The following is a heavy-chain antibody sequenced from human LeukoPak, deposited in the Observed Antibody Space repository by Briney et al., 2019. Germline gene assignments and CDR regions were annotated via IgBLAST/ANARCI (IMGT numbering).Heavy chain of an antibody. CDR3: AKELPTTVVTRSDAFDI. V-gene: IGHV3-23*01. CDR1: GFTFSSYA. J-gene: IGHJ3*02. Sequence: GGSLRLSCAASGFTFSSYAMSWVRQAPGKGLEWVSAISGSGGSTYYADSVKGRFTISRDNSKNTLYLQMNSLRAEDTAVYYCAKELPTTVVTRSDAFDIWGQGTMVTVSS. CDR2: ISGSGGST. D-gene: IGHD4-23*01.